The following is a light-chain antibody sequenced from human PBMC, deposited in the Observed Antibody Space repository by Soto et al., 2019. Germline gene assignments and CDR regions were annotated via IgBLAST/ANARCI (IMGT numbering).Light chain of an antibody. CDR3: SSYTSNTTWV. CDR1: SSDVGGYKY. V-gene: IGLV2-14*03. Sequence: QAVVTQPASVSGSPGQSITISCTGTSSDVGGYKYVSWYQHHPGQAPKLLIYDVTNRPSGVSNRFSGSKSGNTASLTISGLQAEDEGDYYCSSYTSNTTWVFGGGTKLTVL. J-gene: IGLJ3*02. CDR2: DVT.